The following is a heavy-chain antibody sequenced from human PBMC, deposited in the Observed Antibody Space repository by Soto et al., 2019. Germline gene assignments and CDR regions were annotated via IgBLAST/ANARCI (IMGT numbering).Heavy chain of an antibody. V-gene: IGHV3-21*01. CDR3: ARDSLAARPYYYYGMDV. CDR2: ISSSSSYI. D-gene: IGHD6-6*01. CDR1: GFTFSSYS. J-gene: IGHJ6*02. Sequence: PGGSLRLSCAASGFTFSSYSMNWVRQAPGKGLEWVSSISSSSSYIYYADSVKGRFTISRDNAKNSLYLQMNSLRAEDTAVYYCARDSLAARPYYYYGMDVWGQGTTVTVSS.